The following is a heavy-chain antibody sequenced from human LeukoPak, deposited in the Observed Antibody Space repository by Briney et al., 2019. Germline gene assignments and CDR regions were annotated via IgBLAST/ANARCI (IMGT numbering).Heavy chain of an antibody. J-gene: IGHJ4*02. CDR1: GGSISSSNW. V-gene: IGHV4-4*02. Sequence: SGTMSLTCAVSGGSISSSNWWSWVRQPPGKGLEWIGEIYHSGSTNYNPSLKSRVTISVDKSKNQFSLKLSSVTAADTAVYYCARDSCSGGSCYYYWGQGTLVTVSS. CDR3: ARDSCSGGSCYYY. CDR2: IYHSGST. D-gene: IGHD2-15*01.